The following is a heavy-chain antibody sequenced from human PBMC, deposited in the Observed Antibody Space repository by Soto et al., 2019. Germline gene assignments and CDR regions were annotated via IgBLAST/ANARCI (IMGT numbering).Heavy chain of an antibody. CDR3: AREGWERGVDY. CDR2: ISAYNGNT. CDR1: GYTFTSYG. V-gene: IGHV1-18*01. J-gene: IGHJ4*02. D-gene: IGHD1-26*01. Sequence: QVQLVQSGAEVKKPGASVKVSCKASGYTFTSYGISWVRQAPGQGLEWMGWISAYNGNTNYAQKLQGXXTXTXXTSTSTAYRELRSLRSDDTAVDYWAREGWERGVDYWGQGTLVTVSS.